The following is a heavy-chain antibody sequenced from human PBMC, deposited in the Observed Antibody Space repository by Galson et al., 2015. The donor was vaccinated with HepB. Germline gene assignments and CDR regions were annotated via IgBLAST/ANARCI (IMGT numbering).Heavy chain of an antibody. D-gene: IGHD6-19*01. J-gene: IGHJ4*02. CDR3: ARRVSSGWSTVLTTGYYFDY. CDR1: GVSISSSSYY. Sequence: LSLTCTVSGVSISSSSYYWGWIRQPPGKGLEWIGSIYYSGSTYYNPSLKSRVTISVDTSKNQFSLKLSSVTAADTAVYYCARRVSSGWSTVLTTGYYFDYWGQGTLVTVSS. CDR2: IYYSGST. V-gene: IGHV4-39*01.